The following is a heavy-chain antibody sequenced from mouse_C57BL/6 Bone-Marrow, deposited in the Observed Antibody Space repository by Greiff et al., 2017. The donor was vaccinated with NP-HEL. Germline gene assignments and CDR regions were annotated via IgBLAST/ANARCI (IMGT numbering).Heavy chain of an antibody. V-gene: IGHV5-9-1*02. Sequence: EVQLQESGEGLVKPGGSLKLSCAASGFTFSSYAMSWVRQTPEKRLEWVAYISSGGDYIYYADTVKGRFTISRDNARNTLYLQMSSLKSEDTAMYYCTREGVYYDYDGGVDYWGQGTSVTVSS. D-gene: IGHD2-4*01. CDR3: TREGVYYDYDGGVDY. CDR2: ISSGGDYI. J-gene: IGHJ4*01. CDR1: GFTFSSYA.